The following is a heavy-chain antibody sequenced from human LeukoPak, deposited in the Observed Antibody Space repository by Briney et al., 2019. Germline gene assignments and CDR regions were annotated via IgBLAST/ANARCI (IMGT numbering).Heavy chain of an antibody. CDR3: AREYSSSSGRAFDI. CDR1: GFTFSSYS. CDR2: ISSSSSTI. J-gene: IGHJ3*02. Sequence: GGSLRLSCAASGFTFSSYSMNWVRQAPGKGLEWVSYISSSSSTIYYADSMKGRSTTSRDNAKNSLYLQMNSPRADDTAVYYCAREYSSSSGRAFDIWGQGTMVTVSS. D-gene: IGHD6-6*01. V-gene: IGHV3-48*01.